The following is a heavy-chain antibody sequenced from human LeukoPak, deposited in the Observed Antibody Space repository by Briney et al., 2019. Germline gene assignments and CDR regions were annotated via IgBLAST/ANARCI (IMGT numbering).Heavy chain of an antibody. CDR1: GFTFSNAW. D-gene: IGHD6-13*01. J-gene: IGHJ4*02. V-gene: IGHV3-15*01. Sequence: GGSLRLSCAASGFTFSNAWMSWVRQAPGKGLEWVGRIKSKIDGGTTDYATPVKGRFSVSRDDSRNTLHLQMNSLKTEDTAVYYCTTDAGYTSRWYNYWGQGTLVAVSS. CDR3: TTDAGYTSRWYNY. CDR2: IKSKIDGGTT.